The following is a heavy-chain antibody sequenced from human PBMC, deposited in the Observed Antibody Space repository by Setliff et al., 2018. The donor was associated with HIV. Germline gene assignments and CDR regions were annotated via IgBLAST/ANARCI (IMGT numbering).Heavy chain of an antibody. CDR1: RGSISSGAYY. D-gene: IGHD2-21*01. J-gene: IGHJ4*02. V-gene: IGHV4-31*03. CDR2: IYYNGIT. CDR3: ARGRYFRDISDPLFDF. Sequence: PSETLSLTCTVSRGSISSGAYYWSWIRQHPERGLEWIGYIYYNGITYYSPSLRSRLTMSIDTSRNEFSLRLSSVTAADTAMYYCARGRYFRDISDPLFDFWGQGTLVTVSS.